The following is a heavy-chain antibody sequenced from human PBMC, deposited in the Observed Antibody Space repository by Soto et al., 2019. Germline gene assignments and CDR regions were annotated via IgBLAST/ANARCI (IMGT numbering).Heavy chain of an antibody. D-gene: IGHD6-13*01. CDR1: GYTFTGYY. Sequence: VQLVRSGAEVKKPGASVKVSCKASGYTFTGYYMHWVRQAPGQGLEWMGWINPNSGGTNYAQKFQGRVTMPRDTSISTAYMELSRLRSDDTAVYYCARDRVAAAGTHYNWFDPWGQGTLVTVSS. V-gene: IGHV1-2*02. CDR3: ARDRVAAAGTHYNWFDP. CDR2: INPNSGGT. J-gene: IGHJ5*02.